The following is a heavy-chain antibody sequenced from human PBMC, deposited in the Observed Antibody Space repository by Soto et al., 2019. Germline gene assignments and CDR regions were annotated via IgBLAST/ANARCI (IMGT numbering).Heavy chain of an antibody. Sequence: QVQLVESGGGVVQPGRSLRLSCAASGFTFSSYGMHWVRQAPGKGLEWVAVIWYDGSNKYYEDSVKGRFTISRDNSKNTLYLQMNSLRAEDTAVYYCARDQTSSWYGPLDYWGQGTLVTVSS. D-gene: IGHD6-13*01. CDR1: GFTFSSYG. J-gene: IGHJ4*02. CDR3: ARDQTSSWYGPLDY. CDR2: IWYDGSNK. V-gene: IGHV3-33*01.